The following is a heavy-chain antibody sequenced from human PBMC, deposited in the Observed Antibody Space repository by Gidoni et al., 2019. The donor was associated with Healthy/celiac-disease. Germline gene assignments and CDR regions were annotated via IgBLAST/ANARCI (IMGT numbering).Heavy chain of an antibody. J-gene: IGHJ2*01. CDR1: GFTFSSYW. CDR2: INSDGSST. V-gene: IGHV3-74*01. Sequence: EVQLVESGGGLVQPGGSLRLSCAASGFTFSSYWMHWVRQAPRKGLVWVSRINSDGSSTSYADSVKGRFTISRDNAKNTLYLQMNSLRAEDTAVYYCASGSYYAGYWYFDLWGRGTLVTVSS. CDR3: ASGSYYAGYWYFDL. D-gene: IGHD1-26*01.